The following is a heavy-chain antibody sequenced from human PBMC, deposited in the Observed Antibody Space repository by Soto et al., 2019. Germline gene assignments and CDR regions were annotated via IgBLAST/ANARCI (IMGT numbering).Heavy chain of an antibody. CDR3: ARAGGRYSSRYYFDY. V-gene: IGHV1-46*01. J-gene: IGHJ4*02. CDR2: INPSGGST. Sequence: ASVKVSCKASGYTFTSYYMHWVRQAPGQGLEWMGIINPSGGSTSYAQKFQGRVAMTRDTSTSTVYMELSSLRSEDTAVYYCARAGGRYSSRYYFDYWGQGTLVTVSS. CDR1: GYTFTSYY. D-gene: IGHD6-13*01.